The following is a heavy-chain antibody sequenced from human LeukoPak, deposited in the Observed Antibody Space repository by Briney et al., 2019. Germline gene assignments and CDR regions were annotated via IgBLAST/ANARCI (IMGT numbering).Heavy chain of an antibody. V-gene: IGHV3-23*01. Sequence: GGSLRLSCAASGFTFSSYAMNWVRQAPGKGLEWVSGITGSGGSTDYADSVNGRFTISRDNSKNTLYLQMNSLRAEDTAVYYCAKCVSGSWYFDLWGRGTLVTVSS. CDR3: AKCVSGSWYFDL. CDR2: ITGSGGST. CDR1: GFTFSSYA. D-gene: IGHD5/OR15-5a*01. J-gene: IGHJ2*01.